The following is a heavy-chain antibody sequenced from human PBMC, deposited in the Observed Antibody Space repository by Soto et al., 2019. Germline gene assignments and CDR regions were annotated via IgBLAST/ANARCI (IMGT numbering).Heavy chain of an antibody. V-gene: IGHV4-4*02. D-gene: IGHD6-19*01. CDR3: ATRVAATFDY. J-gene: IGHJ4*02. CDR1: SGSISSSNW. Sequence: QVQLQESGPGLVKPSGTLSLTCAASSGSISSSNWWTWVRQPPGKGLEWIGEIYHSASINYNPSLKSRVTMSVDKSKNQFSLKLSSVTAADTAVYYCATRVAATFDYWGQGTLVTVSS. CDR2: IYHSASI.